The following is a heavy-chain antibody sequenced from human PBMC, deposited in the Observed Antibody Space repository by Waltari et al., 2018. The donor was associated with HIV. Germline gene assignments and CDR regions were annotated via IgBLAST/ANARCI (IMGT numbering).Heavy chain of an antibody. CDR1: GYTFPGSY. J-gene: IGHJ4*02. Sequence: QVQLVQSGAEVKKPGASVKVSCKAPGYTFPGSYMHWVRQAPGQGLEWMGWINPNSGGTNYAQKFQGRVTMTRDTSISTAYMELTRLRSDDTAVYYCAREPSLTTAYDYWGQGTLVTVSS. D-gene: IGHD4-17*01. CDR2: INPNSGGT. CDR3: AREPSLTTAYDY. V-gene: IGHV1-2*02.